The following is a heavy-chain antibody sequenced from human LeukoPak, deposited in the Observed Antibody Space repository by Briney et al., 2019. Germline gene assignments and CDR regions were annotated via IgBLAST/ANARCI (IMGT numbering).Heavy chain of an antibody. D-gene: IGHD2-2*02. Sequence: GGSLRLSCAASGFTVSSNYMSWVRQAPGKGLEWVSVIYSGGSTYYADSVKGRFTISRDNAKNSLYLQMNSLRAEDTAVYYCARGLVVPAAIRLGWFDPWGQGTLVTVSS. J-gene: IGHJ5*02. CDR1: GFTVSSNY. V-gene: IGHV3-66*01. CDR2: IYSGGST. CDR3: ARGLVVPAAIRLGWFDP.